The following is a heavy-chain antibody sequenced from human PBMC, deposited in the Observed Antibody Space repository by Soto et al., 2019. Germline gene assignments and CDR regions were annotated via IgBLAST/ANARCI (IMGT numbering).Heavy chain of an antibody. V-gene: IGHV1-3*01. Sequence: GASVKVSCKASGYTFTSYAMHWVRQAPGQRLEWMGWINAGNGNTKYSQKFQGRVTITRDTSASTAYMELSSLRSEDTAVYYCARLGPGSWYSYYYYMDVWGKGTTVTVSS. D-gene: IGHD6-13*01. J-gene: IGHJ6*03. CDR3: ARLGPGSWYSYYYYMDV. CDR1: GYTFTSYA. CDR2: INAGNGNT.